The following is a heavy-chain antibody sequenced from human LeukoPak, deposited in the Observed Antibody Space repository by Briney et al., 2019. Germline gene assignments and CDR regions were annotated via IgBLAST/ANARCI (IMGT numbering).Heavy chain of an antibody. CDR1: GFTFSDYY. CDR2: ISSSGSTI. CDR3: ARDEYYYDSSGYNDY. J-gene: IGHJ4*02. V-gene: IGHV3-11*01. D-gene: IGHD3-22*01. Sequence: GGSLRLSCAASGFTFSDYYMSWIRQAPGKGLEWVSYISSSGSTIYYADSGKGRFTISRDNAKNSLYLQMNSLRAEDTAVYYCARDEYYYDSSGYNDYWGQGTLVTVSS.